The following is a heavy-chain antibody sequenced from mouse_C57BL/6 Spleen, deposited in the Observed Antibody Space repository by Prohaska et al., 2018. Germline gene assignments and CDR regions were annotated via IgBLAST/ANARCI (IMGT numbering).Heavy chain of an antibody. CDR2: IYPGSGST. V-gene: IGHV1-55*01. D-gene: IGHD2-9*01. CDR3: ARRTYYGSYWYFDV. J-gene: IGHJ1*03. CDR1: GYTFTSYW. Sequence: QVQLQQPGTELVKPGASVKLSCKASGYTFTSYWITWVKQRPGQGLEWIGDIYPGSGSTNYNEKFKSKATLTVDTSSSTAYMQLSSLTSEDSAVYYCARRTYYGSYWYFDVWGTGTTVTVSS.